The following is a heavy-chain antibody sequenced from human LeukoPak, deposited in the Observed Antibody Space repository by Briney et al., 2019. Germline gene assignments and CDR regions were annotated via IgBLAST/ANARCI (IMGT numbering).Heavy chain of an antibody. CDR2: IYTSGST. CDR3: ARGYGSGSYYSNNWFDP. J-gene: IGHJ5*02. D-gene: IGHD3-10*01. Sequence: SETLSLTCTVSGGSISSGSYYWSWIRQPAGKGLEWIGRIYTSGSTNYNPSLKSRVTISVDTSKNQFSLKLSSVTAADTAVYYCARGYGSGSYYSNNWFDPWGQGTLVTVSS. CDR1: GGSISSGSYY. V-gene: IGHV4-61*02.